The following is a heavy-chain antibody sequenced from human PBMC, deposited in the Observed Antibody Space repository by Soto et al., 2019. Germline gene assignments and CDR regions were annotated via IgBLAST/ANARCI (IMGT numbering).Heavy chain of an antibody. Sequence: SVKVSCKSSGYTFASYYMHCVRQAPGQGLEWMGIINPSGGSTSYAQKFQGRVTMTRDTSTSTVYMELSSLRSEDTAVHYCARDDVDTGWFDPWGQGTLVTVSS. CDR1: GYTFASYY. D-gene: IGHD5-18*01. CDR3: ARDDVDTGWFDP. CDR2: INPSGGST. J-gene: IGHJ5*02. V-gene: IGHV1-46*01.